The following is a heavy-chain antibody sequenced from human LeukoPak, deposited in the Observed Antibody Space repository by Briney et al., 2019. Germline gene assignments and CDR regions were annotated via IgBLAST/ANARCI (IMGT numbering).Heavy chain of an antibody. J-gene: IGHJ4*02. Sequence: GGSLRLSCAASGFTYSSFYMSWVPQAPGKGLEWVANINPDGSARYYADSVRGRFTISRDNAKNSMYLQMNSLRAEDSAVYYCARSLWPEDYWGQGTLVTVSS. D-gene: IGHD2-21*01. CDR1: GFTYSSFY. CDR2: INPDGSAR. V-gene: IGHV3-7*01. CDR3: ARSLWPEDY.